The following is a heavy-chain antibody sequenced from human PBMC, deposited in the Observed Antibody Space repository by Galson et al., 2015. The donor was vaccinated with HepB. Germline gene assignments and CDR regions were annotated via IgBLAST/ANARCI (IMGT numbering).Heavy chain of an antibody. D-gene: IGHD2-2*02. J-gene: IGHJ6*03. Sequence: SLRLSCAASGFTFSIYGIHWVRQAPGKGLEWVAVIWYDGSNKYYADSVKGRFTISRDNSKNTLYLQMNSLRAEDTAVYYCARAGYCNSIRCYTIGEDAFYYYMDIWGKGTTVTVSS. CDR1: GFTFSIYG. V-gene: IGHV3-33*01. CDR3: ARAGYCNSIRCYTIGEDAFYYYMDI. CDR2: IWYDGSNK.